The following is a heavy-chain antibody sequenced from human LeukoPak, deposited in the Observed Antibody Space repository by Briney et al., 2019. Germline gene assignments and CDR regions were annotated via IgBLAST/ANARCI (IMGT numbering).Heavy chain of an antibody. D-gene: IGHD6-13*01. Sequence: GGSLRLSCTASGFTFSSYAMSWVRQAPGKGLEWVSAISGSGGSTYYADSVKGRFTISRDNSKNTLYLQMNSLRAEDTAVYYCAKYGYSSSWYTDYWGQGTLVTVSS. CDR3: AKYGYSSSWYTDY. CDR2: ISGSGGST. J-gene: IGHJ4*02. CDR1: GFTFSSYA. V-gene: IGHV3-23*01.